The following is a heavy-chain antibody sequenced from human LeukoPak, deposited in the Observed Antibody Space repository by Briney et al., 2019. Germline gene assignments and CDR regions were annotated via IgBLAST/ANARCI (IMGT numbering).Heavy chain of an antibody. D-gene: IGHD6-19*01. V-gene: IGHV4-59*01. CDR3: ARGPETSTSWFRSPSEDNWFDP. CDR1: GDSMSDYY. J-gene: IGHJ5*02. CDR2: ISYTGTP. Sequence: SETLSLTCTVSGDSMSDYYWSWIRQSPGKGLEWIGNISYTGTPKYNPSLKTRVTFSLDTSKNQFSLRLTSVTAADTAVYYCARGPETSTSWFRSPSEDNWFDPWGQGTLVTVSS.